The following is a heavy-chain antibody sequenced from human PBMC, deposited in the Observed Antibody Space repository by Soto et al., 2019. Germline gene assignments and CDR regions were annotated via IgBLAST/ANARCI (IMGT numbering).Heavy chain of an antibody. D-gene: IGHD3-10*01. CDR2: IGTAGDT. V-gene: IGHV3-13*01. CDR1: GFTFSSYD. CDR3: ARGGFGEFSYSWVDY. J-gene: IGHJ4*02. Sequence: GGSLRLSCAASGFTFSSYDMHWVRQATGKGLEWVSAIGTAGDTYYPGSVKGRFTISRENAKNSLYLQMNSLRAEDTAVYYCARGGFGEFSYSWVDYWGQGTLVTVSS.